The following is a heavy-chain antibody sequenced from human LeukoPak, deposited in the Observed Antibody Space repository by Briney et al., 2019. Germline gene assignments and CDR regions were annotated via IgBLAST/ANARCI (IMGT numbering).Heavy chain of an antibody. Sequence: PSETLSLTRTVSGGSISRGGYYWSWIRQHPGKGLEWIGYIYYSGSTYYNPSLKSRFTISVDTSKNQFSLKLSSVTAATAGVYYCAGAMRVSVGTVTATSGFDPWGQGTLVTVSS. CDR2: IYYSGST. CDR3: AGAMRVSVGTVTATSGFDP. V-gene: IGHV4-31*03. J-gene: IGHJ5*02. CDR1: GGSISRGGYY. D-gene: IGHD4-17*01.